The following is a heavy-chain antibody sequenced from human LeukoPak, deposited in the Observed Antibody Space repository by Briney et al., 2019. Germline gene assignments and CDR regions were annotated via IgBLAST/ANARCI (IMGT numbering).Heavy chain of an antibody. D-gene: IGHD3-3*01. CDR3: ARGSLTTIFGVVPDAFDI. J-gene: IGHJ3*02. CDR1: GFTFSSYS. V-gene: IGHV3-21*01. CDR2: ISSSSSYI. Sequence: GGSLRLSCAASGFTFSSYSMNWVRQAPGKGLEWVSSISSSSSYIYYADSVKGRFTISRDNAKNSLYLQMNSLRAEDTAVYYCARGSLTTIFGVVPDAFDIWGQGTMVTVSS.